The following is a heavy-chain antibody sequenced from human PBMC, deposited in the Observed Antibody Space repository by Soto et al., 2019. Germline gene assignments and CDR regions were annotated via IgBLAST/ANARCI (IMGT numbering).Heavy chain of an antibody. J-gene: IGHJ4*02. D-gene: IGHD2-2*01. Sequence: GGSLRLSCAASGFTFSGDWMHWVRQAAGKGLVWVSRINMDGSSTNYADTVKGRFTISRDNAKNTLYLQMNSLRVDDTAVYYCARGPRGLYHHDYWGQGALVTVSS. CDR1: GFTFSGDW. CDR2: INMDGSST. V-gene: IGHV3-74*01. CDR3: ARGPRGLYHHDY.